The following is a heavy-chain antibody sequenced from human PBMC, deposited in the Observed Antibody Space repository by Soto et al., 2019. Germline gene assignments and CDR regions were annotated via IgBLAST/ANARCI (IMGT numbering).Heavy chain of an antibody. CDR1: GGSFSGYY. V-gene: IGHV4-34*01. CDR2: INHSGST. CDR3: AREKPYSSSWSHDY. J-gene: IGHJ4*02. D-gene: IGHD6-13*01. Sequence: PSETLSLTCAVYGGSFSGYYWSWIRQPPGKGLEWIGEINHSGSTNYNPSLKSRVTISVDTSKNQFSLKLSSVTAADTAVYYCAREKPYSSSWSHDYWGQGTRVT.